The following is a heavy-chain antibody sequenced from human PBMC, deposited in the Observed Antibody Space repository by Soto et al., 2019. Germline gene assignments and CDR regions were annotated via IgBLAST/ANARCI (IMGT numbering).Heavy chain of an antibody. V-gene: IGHV3-72*01. J-gene: IGHJ4*02. D-gene: IGHD4-17*01. CDR1: GFTLSDHY. CDR2: TRNKANRYTT. CDR3: ARASLYGDVYYFEY. Sequence: GGSLRLSCVASGFTLSDHYMDWVRQAPGKGLEWVGRTRNKANRYTTEYAASVKGRFTISRDDSKNSLYLQMNSLKTEDTAVYYCARASLYGDVYYFEYWGQGTLVTVSS.